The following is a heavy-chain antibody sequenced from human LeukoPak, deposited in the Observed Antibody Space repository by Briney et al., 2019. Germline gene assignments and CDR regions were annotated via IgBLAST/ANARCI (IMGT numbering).Heavy chain of an antibody. J-gene: IGHJ4*02. CDR2: VNYSGST. CDR1: GGSFSGYY. V-gene: IGHV4-34*01. Sequence: SETLSLTCVVYGGSFSGYYWSWIRQPPGKGLEWIGDVNYSGSTNYNPSLESRVTISADTSKSQFSLKLSAVTAADTSVYYCARGRAVTRDFDYWGQGTMVRVPS. D-gene: IGHD4-23*01. CDR3: ARGRAVTRDFDY.